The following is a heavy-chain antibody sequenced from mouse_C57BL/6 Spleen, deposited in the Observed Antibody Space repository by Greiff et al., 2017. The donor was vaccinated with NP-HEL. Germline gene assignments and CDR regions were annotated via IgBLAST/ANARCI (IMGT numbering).Heavy chain of an antibody. D-gene: IGHD2-2*01. V-gene: IGHV14-4*01. CDR3: TFYGYGDYYFDY. J-gene: IGHJ2*01. CDR2: IDPENGDT. Sequence: EVQLQQSGAELVRPGASVKLSCTASGFNIKDDYMHWVKQRPEQGLEWIGWIDPENGDTEYASKFQGKATITADTSSNTAYLQLSSLTSEDTAVYYCTFYGYGDYYFDYWGQGTTLTVSS. CDR1: GFNIKDDY.